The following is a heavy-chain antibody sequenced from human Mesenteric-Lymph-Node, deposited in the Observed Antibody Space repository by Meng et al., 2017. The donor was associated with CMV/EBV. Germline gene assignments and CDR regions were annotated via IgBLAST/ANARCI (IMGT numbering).Heavy chain of an antibody. Sequence: GGSLRLSCTASGFTFRSYGMHWVRQAPGKGLEWVAIIWYDGSNEYYADSVQGRFTISRDNSMNMVYLQMNSLRVEDTGLYYCAKGIHSGIFDHWGQGTLVTVSS. D-gene: IGHD1-26*01. V-gene: IGHV3-33*06. CDR2: IWYDGSNE. J-gene: IGHJ4*02. CDR1: GFTFRSYG. CDR3: AKGIHSGIFDH.